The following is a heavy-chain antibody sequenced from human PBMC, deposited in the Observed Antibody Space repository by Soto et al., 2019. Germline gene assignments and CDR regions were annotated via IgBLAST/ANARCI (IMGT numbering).Heavy chain of an antibody. V-gene: IGHV3-30*03. D-gene: IGHD6-19*01. CDR3: GAVADNYYYYGMDV. Sequence: QVQLVESGGGVVQPGRSLRLSCAASGFTFSSYGMHWVRQAPGKGLEWVAVISYDGSNKYYADSVKGRFTISRDNSKNTLYLQMNSLRAEDTAVYYCGAVADNYYYYGMDVWGQGTTVTVSS. CDR2: ISYDGSNK. J-gene: IGHJ6*02. CDR1: GFTFSSYG.